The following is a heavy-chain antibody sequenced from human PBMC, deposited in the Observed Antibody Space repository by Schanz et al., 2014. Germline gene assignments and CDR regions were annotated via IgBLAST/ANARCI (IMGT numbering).Heavy chain of an antibody. J-gene: IGHJ4*02. V-gene: IGHV3-30*03. D-gene: IGHD7-27*01. Sequence: VQLVESGGGLVQPGGSLRLSCAASGFAFSDYGMHWVRQAPGKGLEWVAFISYDGSNTILADSVRGRFTISRDNSQNTLFLQMNSLRVEDTAVYYCSRFLTGLDYWGPGTLVTVSS. CDR3: SRFLTGLDY. CDR2: ISYDGSNT. CDR1: GFAFSDYG.